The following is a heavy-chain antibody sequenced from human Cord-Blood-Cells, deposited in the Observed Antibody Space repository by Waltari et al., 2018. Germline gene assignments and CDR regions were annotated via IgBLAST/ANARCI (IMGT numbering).Heavy chain of an antibody. CDR1: GGSISSSNW. Sequence: QVQLQESGPGLVKPSGTLSLTCAVPGGSISSSNWWSWVRQPPWKGLEWIGEISHSGSTNYNPSLKRRVTISVDKSKNQFSLKLSSVTAAATAVYYCAGSLGSSAFDIWGQGTMVTVSS. D-gene: IGHD1-26*01. J-gene: IGHJ3*02. CDR2: ISHSGST. CDR3: AGSLGSSAFDI. V-gene: IGHV4-4*02.